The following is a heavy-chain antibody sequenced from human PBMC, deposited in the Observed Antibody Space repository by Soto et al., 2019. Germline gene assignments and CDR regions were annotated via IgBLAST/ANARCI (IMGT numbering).Heavy chain of an antibody. V-gene: IGHV1-46*01. CDR2: FDPSGVAT. CDR3: ARVSRGAFDI. Sequence: QVQLVQSGAEVKKPGASVKVSCKASGYTFTSYFIHWVRQAPGQGLEWMGVFDPSGVATNSAQKFQGRLTMTRDTSMSTVYMDLTSLGSDDTALYYCARVSRGAFDIWGQGTLVTVSS. J-gene: IGHJ3*02. CDR1: GYTFTSYF.